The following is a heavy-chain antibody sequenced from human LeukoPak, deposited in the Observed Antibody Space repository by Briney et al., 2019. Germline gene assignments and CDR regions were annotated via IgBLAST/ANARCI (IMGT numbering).Heavy chain of an antibody. CDR3: AKDATIAAAGPGYFDY. J-gene: IGHJ4*02. V-gene: IGHV4-31*03. D-gene: IGHD6-13*01. CDR1: GGSISSGGYY. Sequence: SQTLSLTCTVSGGSISSGGYYWRWIRQHPGKGLEWIGYIYYSGSTYYNPSLKSRLTISVDTSKNQFSLKLSSVTAADTAVYYCAKDATIAAAGPGYFDYWGQGTLVTVSS. CDR2: IYYSGST.